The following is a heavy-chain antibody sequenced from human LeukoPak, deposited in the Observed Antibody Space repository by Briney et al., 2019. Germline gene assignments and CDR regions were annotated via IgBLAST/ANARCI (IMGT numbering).Heavy chain of an antibody. Sequence: SETLSLTCTVFGGSISSYYWSWIRQPPGKGLEWIGYIYYSGSTNYNPSLKSRITISVDTSKNQFSLKLSSVTAADTAVYYCARVVGEYYYDSSGYYRLKYYFDYWGQGTLVTVSS. CDR2: IYYSGST. D-gene: IGHD3-22*01. J-gene: IGHJ4*02. V-gene: IGHV4-59*01. CDR1: GGSISSYY. CDR3: ARVVGEYYYDSSGYYRLKYYFDY.